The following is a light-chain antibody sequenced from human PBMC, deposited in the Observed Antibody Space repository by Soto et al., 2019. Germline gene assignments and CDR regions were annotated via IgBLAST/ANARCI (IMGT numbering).Light chain of an antibody. V-gene: IGLV2-14*03. CDR1: SRDIGAYDY. Sequence: QSVLTQPASVSGSPGQSVTISCTGTSRDIGAYDYVSWYQQHPGGVPKLLIYDVSSRPSGVSSRFSGSKSGNTASLTISGLQADDESHYYCSSFADSSARDYVVGGGTKVTVL. J-gene: IGLJ1*01. CDR2: DVS. CDR3: SSFADSSARDYV.